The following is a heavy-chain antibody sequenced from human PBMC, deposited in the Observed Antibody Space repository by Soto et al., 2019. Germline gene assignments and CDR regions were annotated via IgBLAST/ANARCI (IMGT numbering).Heavy chain of an antibody. Sequence: SVKVSCKTSGGTLSTNAISWVRQAPGQGLEWMGAIIPMFGSPKYAQKLQGRVTITADNPTSTIYMEMISLTSADTAVYYCARGGFVAGLYNALDAWGQGTTVTVSS. CDR3: ARGGFVAGLYNALDA. CDR1: GGTLSTNA. J-gene: IGHJ6*02. CDR2: IIPMFGSP. D-gene: IGHD6-19*01. V-gene: IGHV1-69*06.